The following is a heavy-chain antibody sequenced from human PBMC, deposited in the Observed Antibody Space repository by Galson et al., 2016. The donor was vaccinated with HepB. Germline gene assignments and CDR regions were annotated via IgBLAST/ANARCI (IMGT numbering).Heavy chain of an antibody. J-gene: IGHJ4*02. CDR1: GFTFSSYG. D-gene: IGHD6-19*01. CDR3: VQDYNTGWSYFHH. Sequence: SLRLSCAASGFTFSSYGMHWVRQAPGKGLEWVAVIGSDGSNEYYTDSVKGRFTISRDNSKTTVFLQMKSLRADDTALYHCVQDYNTGWSYFHHWGQGTLVTVSS. CDR2: IGSDGSNE. V-gene: IGHV3-33*06.